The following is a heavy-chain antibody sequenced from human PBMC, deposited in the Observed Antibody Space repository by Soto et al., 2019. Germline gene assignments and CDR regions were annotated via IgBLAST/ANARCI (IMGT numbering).Heavy chain of an antibody. CDR2: ISGSGGST. J-gene: IGHJ4*02. V-gene: IGHV3-23*01. D-gene: IGHD3-10*01. CDR1: GFTFSSYA. Sequence: GGSLRLSCAASGFTFSSYAMSSVRQAPGKGLEWVSAISGSGGSTYYADSVKGRFTISRDNSKNTLYLQMNSLRAEDTAVYYCATVDYYDSGSYYLNYFAFWGQGTPVTVFS. CDR3: ATVDYYDSGSYYLNYFAF.